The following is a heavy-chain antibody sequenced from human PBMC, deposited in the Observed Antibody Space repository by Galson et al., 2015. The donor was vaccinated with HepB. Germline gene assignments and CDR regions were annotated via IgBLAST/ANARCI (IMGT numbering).Heavy chain of an antibody. CDR1: GFTFSSYA. Sequence: SLRLSCAASGFTFSSYAMHWVRQAPGKGLEWVAVISHDGSNKYYADSVKGRFTISRDNSKNTLYLQMNSLRAEDTAVYYCARDGVPVVVEVYYMDVWGKGTTVTVSS. D-gene: IGHD2-21*01. V-gene: IGHV3-30-3*01. CDR2: ISHDGSNK. J-gene: IGHJ6*03. CDR3: ARDGVPVVVEVYYMDV.